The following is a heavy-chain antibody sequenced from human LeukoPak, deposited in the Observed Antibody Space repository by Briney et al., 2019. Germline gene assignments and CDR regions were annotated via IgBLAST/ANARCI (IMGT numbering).Heavy chain of an antibody. V-gene: IGHV4-30-2*01. CDR3: ARGAYGDYVYGDYFDY. CDR1: GGSISSGGYS. D-gene: IGHD4-17*01. Sequence: PSQTLSLTCAVSGGSISSGGYSWSWIRQPPGKGLEWIGYIYHSGSTYYNPSLKSRVTISVDRSKNQFALKLTAVTAADTAVYYCARGAYGDYVYGDYFDYWGQGTLVTVSS. CDR2: IYHSGST. J-gene: IGHJ4*02.